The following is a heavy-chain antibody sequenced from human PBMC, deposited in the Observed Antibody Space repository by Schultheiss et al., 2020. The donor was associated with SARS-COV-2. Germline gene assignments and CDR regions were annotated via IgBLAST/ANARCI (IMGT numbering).Heavy chain of an antibody. CDR3: ARLEYSSGWYPFDY. Sequence: SETLSLTCTVSGGSISYYYWTWIRQPPGKGLEWIGYIYYSGSTNYNPSLKSRVTISVDTSKNQFSLKLSSVTAADTAVYYCARLEYSSGWYPFDYWGQGTLVTVSS. CDR1: GGSISYYY. D-gene: IGHD6-19*01. CDR2: IYYSGST. J-gene: IGHJ4*02. V-gene: IGHV4-59*08.